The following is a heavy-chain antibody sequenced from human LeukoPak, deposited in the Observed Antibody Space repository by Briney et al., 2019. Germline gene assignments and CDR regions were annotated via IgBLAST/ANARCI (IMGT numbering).Heavy chain of an antibody. CDR1: GFTFSSYA. J-gene: IGHJ4*02. V-gene: IGHV3-23*01. D-gene: IGHD2-21*02. CDR2: ISGSGGST. Sequence: GGSLRLSCAASGFTFSSYAMSWVRQAPGKGLEWVSAISGSGGSTYYADSVKGRFTISRDNSKNTLYLQMNSLRAEDTAVYYCAKEAEAYCGGDCPKYFDYWGQGTLVTVSS. CDR3: AKEAEAYCGGDCPKYFDY.